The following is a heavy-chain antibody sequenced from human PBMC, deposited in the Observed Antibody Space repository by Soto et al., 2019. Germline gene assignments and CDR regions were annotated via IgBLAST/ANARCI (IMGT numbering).Heavy chain of an antibody. Sequence: QVQLVESGGGVVQPGRSLRLSCAASGFTFSSYAMHWVRQAPGKGLEWVAVISYDGSNKYYADSVKGRFTISRDNSKNTLYLQMNSLRAEDTAVYYCARSNSGSYSVYFDYWGQGTLVTVSS. J-gene: IGHJ4*02. CDR1: GFTFSSYA. D-gene: IGHD1-26*01. V-gene: IGHV3-30-3*01. CDR2: ISYDGSNK. CDR3: ARSNSGSYSVYFDY.